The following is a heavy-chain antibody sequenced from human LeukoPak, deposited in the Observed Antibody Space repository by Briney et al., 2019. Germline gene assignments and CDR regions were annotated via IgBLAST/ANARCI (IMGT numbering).Heavy chain of an antibody. D-gene: IGHD3-16*01. J-gene: IGHJ4*02. CDR1: GGSISSSSYF. V-gene: IGHV4-39*01. Sequence: SETLSLACTVSGGSISSSSYFWAWIRQPPGKGLEWIGSIYYSGSTYYNPSLNSRVTISVDTSKNQFSLNLSSVTAADTAVYYCARLITAFQAFDSWGQGTLVTVSS. CDR3: ARLITAFQAFDS. CDR2: IYYSGST.